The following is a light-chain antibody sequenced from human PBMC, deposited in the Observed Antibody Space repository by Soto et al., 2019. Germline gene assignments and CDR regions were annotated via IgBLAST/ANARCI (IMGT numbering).Light chain of an antibody. Sequence: SVRTQPPSVSAAPGQKVTSSCSGSSSNIGGNSVSWYQQLPGTAPKLLIYDDNKRPSGIPDRFSGSKSGTSATLGITGFQTGDEADYYCGSWDSSLSAYVFGTGTKVTVL. CDR3: GSWDSSLSAYV. CDR1: SSNIGGNS. V-gene: IGLV1-51*01. J-gene: IGLJ1*01. CDR2: DDN.